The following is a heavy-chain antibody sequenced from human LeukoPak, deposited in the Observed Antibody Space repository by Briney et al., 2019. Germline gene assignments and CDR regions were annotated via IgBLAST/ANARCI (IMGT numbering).Heavy chain of an antibody. CDR1: GGSLSSYY. J-gene: IGHJ4*02. D-gene: IGHD6-19*01. Sequence: PSETLSLTCTVSGGSLSSYYWSWLRQPAGKGLEWIGRIYTSGCTNYNPSLKSRVTLSVDTSKNQFSLKLSSVTAADTAVYYCARGVSSGRLFDYWGQGTLVTVSS. CDR3: ARGVSSGRLFDY. V-gene: IGHV4-4*07. CDR2: IYTSGCT.